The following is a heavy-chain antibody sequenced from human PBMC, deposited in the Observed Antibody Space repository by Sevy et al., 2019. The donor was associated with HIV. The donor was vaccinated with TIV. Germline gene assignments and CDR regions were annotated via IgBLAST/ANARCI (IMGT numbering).Heavy chain of an antibody. Sequence: GGSLRLSCAASGFTFDDFGMSWVRHAPGKGLEWVASINWDGGSTTYADSVKGRFTISRDNAKNSLGLQMNSLRADDTALYYCAREKSTAGARYHFDNWGQGTLVTVSS. CDR3: AREKSTAGARYHFDN. V-gene: IGHV3-20*04. CDR2: INWDGGST. D-gene: IGHD2-8*02. J-gene: IGHJ4*02. CDR1: GFTFDDFG.